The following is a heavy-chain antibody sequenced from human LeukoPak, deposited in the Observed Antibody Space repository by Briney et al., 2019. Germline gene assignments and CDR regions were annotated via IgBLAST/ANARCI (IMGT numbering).Heavy chain of an antibody. V-gene: IGHV4-59*01. D-gene: IGHD3-3*01. Sequence: PSETLSLTCTVSGGSISSYYWSWIRQPPGKGLEWIGYIYYSGSTNYNPSLKSRVTISVDTSKNQFSLKLSSVTAADTAVYYCASSRYDFWSGYYTDPYFQHWGQGTLVTVSS. J-gene: IGHJ1*01. CDR2: IYYSGST. CDR3: ASSRYDFWSGYYTDPYFQH. CDR1: GGSISSYY.